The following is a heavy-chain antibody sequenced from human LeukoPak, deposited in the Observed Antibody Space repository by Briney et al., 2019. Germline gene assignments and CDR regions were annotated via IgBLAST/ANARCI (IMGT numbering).Heavy chain of an antibody. CDR3: ARDPYGDYGDCFDY. D-gene: IGHD4-17*01. V-gene: IGHV3-7*01. CDR2: IKHDGSEK. CDR1: GFTFSSYW. Sequence: GGSLRLSCAASGFTFSSYWMSWVRQAPGKGLEWVANIKHDGSEKYYVDSVKGRFTISRDNAEKSLYLQMNSLRAEDAAVYYCARDPYGDYGDCFDYWGQGTLVTVSS. J-gene: IGHJ4*02.